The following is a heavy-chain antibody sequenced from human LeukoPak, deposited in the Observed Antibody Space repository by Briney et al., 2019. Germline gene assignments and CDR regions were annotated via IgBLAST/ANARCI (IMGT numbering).Heavy chain of an antibody. V-gene: IGHV1-2*02. CDR3: ARNLYYYDSSGSIDY. D-gene: IGHD3-22*01. Sequence: ASVKVSCKASGYTFTGYYMHWVRQAPGQGLEWMEWINPNSGGTNYAQKFQGRVTMTRDTSISTAYMELSRLRSDDTAVYYCARNLYYYDSSGSIDYWGQGTLVTVSS. CDR1: GYTFTGYY. J-gene: IGHJ4*02. CDR2: INPNSGGT.